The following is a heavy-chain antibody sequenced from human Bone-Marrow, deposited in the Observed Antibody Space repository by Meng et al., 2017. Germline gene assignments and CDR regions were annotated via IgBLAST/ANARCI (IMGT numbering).Heavy chain of an antibody. Sequence: QLVQVGAEGKKPGASMTVSCKATGYDFTAYFLHWVRLAPGQGLRWVGQSDPFSGATVYAQKFRGRVTMTRDTSVNSAYLEVNRLTSDDTAVYYCVRDVRQPLDFWGQGTLVTVSS. D-gene: IGHD5-18*01. CDR1: GYDFTAYF. CDR2: SDPFSGAT. V-gene: IGHV1-2*06. CDR3: VRDVRQPLDF. J-gene: IGHJ4*02.